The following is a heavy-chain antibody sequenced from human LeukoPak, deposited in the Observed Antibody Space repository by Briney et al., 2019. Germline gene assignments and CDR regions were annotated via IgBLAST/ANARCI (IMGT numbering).Heavy chain of an antibody. Sequence: GGSLRLSCAASGFTFSSYSMNWVRQAPGKGLEWVSSISSSSSYIYYADSVKGRFTISRDNAKNSLYLQMNSLRAEDTAVYYCARDAMDIVVVPAAIWFDPWGQGTLVTVSS. CDR1: GFTFSSYS. V-gene: IGHV3-21*01. CDR3: ARDAMDIVVVPAAIWFDP. CDR2: ISSSSSYI. J-gene: IGHJ5*02. D-gene: IGHD2-2*03.